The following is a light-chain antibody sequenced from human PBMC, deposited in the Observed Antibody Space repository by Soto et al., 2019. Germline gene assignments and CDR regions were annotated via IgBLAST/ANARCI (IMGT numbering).Light chain of an antibody. J-gene: IGKJ2*01. CDR2: AAS. V-gene: IGKV3-11*01. CDR3: QQRRKRPPT. Sequence: EGVLTQSPGTLSLSPGERATLSCRASQSISTNYLAWYQQKPGQAPRLLIYAASDRATGVPARFSGSGSGTDFTLTISSLEPEDFAVYFCQQRRKRPPTFGQGTKVDIK. CDR1: QSISTNY.